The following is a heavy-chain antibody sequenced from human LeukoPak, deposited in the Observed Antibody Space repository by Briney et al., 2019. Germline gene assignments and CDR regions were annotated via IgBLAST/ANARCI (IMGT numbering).Heavy chain of an antibody. Sequence: GGSLTLSCAASAFSFSTYYMSCGRRAPRKDVVWSSYISSSGRSIYYAGSVKGRFTISRDNAKNSLYLQMSSLRAEDTAVYYCARGERPGVYYWGQGTLVTVSS. CDR1: AFSFSTYY. V-gene: IGHV3-11*01. CDR2: ISSSGRSI. J-gene: IGHJ4*02. CDR3: ARGERPGVYY. D-gene: IGHD3-10*01.